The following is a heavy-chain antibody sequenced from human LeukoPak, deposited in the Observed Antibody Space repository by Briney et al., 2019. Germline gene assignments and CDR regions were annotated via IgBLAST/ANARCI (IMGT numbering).Heavy chain of an antibody. Sequence: GESLKISCKGSGYNFPTYWIAWARQMPGKDLEWMGIIYPDDSDTRYSPSLQGQVTISVDKSIRTAYIEWVTLKASDTAIYYCARDVLREAASGRWLAFDLWGQGTMVTVSS. CDR1: GYNFPTYW. CDR3: ARDVLREAASGRWLAFDL. J-gene: IGHJ3*01. CDR2: IYPDDSDT. V-gene: IGHV5-51*01. D-gene: IGHD6-13*01.